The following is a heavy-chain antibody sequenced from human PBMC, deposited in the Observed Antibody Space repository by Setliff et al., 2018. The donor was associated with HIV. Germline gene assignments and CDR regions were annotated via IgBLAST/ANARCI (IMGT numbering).Heavy chain of an antibody. V-gene: IGHV4-34*01. D-gene: IGHD5-18*01. J-gene: IGHJ6*02. CDR2: INHSGST. CDR3: VRGLSVYSYANVYYYHGMDV. Sequence: SETLSLTCAVYGGSFSGYYWSWIRQPPGKGLEWIGEINHSGSTNFNPSLKSRVTISVDTSKNQFSLKLSSVTAADTAVFYCVRGLSVYSYANVYYYHGMDVWGQGTTVTVSS. CDR1: GGSFSGYY.